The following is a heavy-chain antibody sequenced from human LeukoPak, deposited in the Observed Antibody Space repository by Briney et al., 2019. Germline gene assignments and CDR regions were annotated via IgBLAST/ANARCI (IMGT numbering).Heavy chain of an antibody. J-gene: IGHJ5*02. D-gene: IGHD6-19*01. CDR3: ARDPSSGWYLKGWFDP. V-gene: IGHV3-21*01. Sequence: PGGSLRLSCAASGSTFSSYSMNWVRQAPGKGLEWVSSISSSSNYIYYADSVKGRFTISRDNAENSLYLQMNSLRAEDTAVYYCARDPSSGWYLKGWFDPWGQGTLVTVSS. CDR1: GSTFSSYS. CDR2: ISSSSNYI.